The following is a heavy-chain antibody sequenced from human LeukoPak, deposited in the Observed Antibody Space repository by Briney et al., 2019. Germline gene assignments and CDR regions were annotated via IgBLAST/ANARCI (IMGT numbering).Heavy chain of an antibody. CDR2: INPNSGDP. V-gene: IGHV1-2*06. J-gene: IGHJ6*03. CDR3: ARSARHCNNGVCFTDYYIDL. CDR1: GYTFTDSY. D-gene: IGHD2-8*01. Sequence: ASVKVSCKTSGYTFTDSYIHWVRQAPGQCLEWMGRINPNSGDPNYPQKFQGRVTMTRDTSISTAYMEMSSLTSDDTAVYYCARSARHCNNGVCFTDYYIDLWGKGTTVIVSS.